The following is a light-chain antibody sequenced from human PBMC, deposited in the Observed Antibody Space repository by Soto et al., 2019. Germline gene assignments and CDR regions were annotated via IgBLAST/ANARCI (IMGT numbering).Light chain of an antibody. CDR2: EVS. Sequence: QSALTQPPSASGSPGQSVTISCTGTSSDVGAYNSVSWYQQHPGKAPKLMIYEVSKWPSGVPDRFSGSKSGNTASLTVSGLQAEDEADYYCSSYAGSNSIVFGGGTKVTVL. J-gene: IGLJ3*02. V-gene: IGLV2-8*01. CDR3: SSYAGSNSIV. CDR1: SSDVGAYNS.